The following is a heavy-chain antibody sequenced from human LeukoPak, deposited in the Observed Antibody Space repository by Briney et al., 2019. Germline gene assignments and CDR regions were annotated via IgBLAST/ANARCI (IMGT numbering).Heavy chain of an antibody. Sequence: SETLSLTCAVYGGSFSGYYWSWIRQPPGKGLEWIGEINHSGSTNYNPSLKSRVTISVDTSKNQFSLQLSSVTAADTAVYYCASSSPPRSSSWYFPFKYWGQGTLVTVSS. CDR3: ASSSPPRSSSWYFPFKY. CDR1: GGSFSGYY. D-gene: IGHD6-13*01. CDR2: INHSGST. J-gene: IGHJ4*02. V-gene: IGHV4-34*01.